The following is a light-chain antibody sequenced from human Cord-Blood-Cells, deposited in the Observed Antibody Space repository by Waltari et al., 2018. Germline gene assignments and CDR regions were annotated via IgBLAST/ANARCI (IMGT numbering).Light chain of an antibody. Sequence: EIVMTQSPATLSVSPGERATLSCRASQSVSSNLAWYQQNPGQAPRLLIYGASTRATGIPARFSGSGSGTEFTLTISSLQSEDFAVYSCQQYNNWPRFTFGPGTKVDIK. CDR3: QQYNNWPRFT. V-gene: IGKV3-15*01. J-gene: IGKJ3*01. CDR2: GAS. CDR1: QSVSSN.